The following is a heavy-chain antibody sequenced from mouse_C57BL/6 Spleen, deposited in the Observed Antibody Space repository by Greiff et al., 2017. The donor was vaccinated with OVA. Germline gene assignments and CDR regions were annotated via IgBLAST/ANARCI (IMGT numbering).Heavy chain of an antibody. V-gene: IGHV1-64*01. CDR2: IHPNSGST. CDR1: GYTFTSYW. Sequence: QVQLQQPGAELVKPGASVKLSCKASGYTFTSYWMHWVKQRPGQGLEWIGMIHPNSGSTNYNEKFKGKATLTADKSSSTAYMQLSSLTSEDSAVYFCAREGGQLSAPFDYWGQGTTLTVSS. J-gene: IGHJ2*01. CDR3: AREGGQLSAPFDY. D-gene: IGHD3-2*02.